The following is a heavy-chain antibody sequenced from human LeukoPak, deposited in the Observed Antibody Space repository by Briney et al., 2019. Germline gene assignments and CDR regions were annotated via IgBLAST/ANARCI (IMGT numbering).Heavy chain of an antibody. CDR1: VYTFTSYG. Sequence: GASVKVSCKASVYTFTSYGISWVRQAPGQGLEWMGWISAYNGNTNYAKKLQGRVTMTTDTSTSTAYMELRSLRSDDTAVYYCARAEGKYNWNDESHFDYWGQGTLVTVSS. CDR2: ISAYNGNT. CDR3: ARAEGKYNWNDESHFDY. D-gene: IGHD1-1*01. J-gene: IGHJ4*02. V-gene: IGHV1-18*01.